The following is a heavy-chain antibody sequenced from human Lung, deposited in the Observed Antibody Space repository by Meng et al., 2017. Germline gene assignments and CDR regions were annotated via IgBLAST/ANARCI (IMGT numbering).Heavy chain of an antibody. CDR3: ARDQGGAGGY. J-gene: IGHJ4*02. D-gene: IGHD2-15*01. Sequence: QVQLQQWGAGELKPSETLSFTCAVYVGSFSGYQWNWIRQSPGKGLEWIGDINHRGRTNYNPSLKSRVTISVDTSKNQFSLKLSSVTAADTAVYYCARDQGGAGGYWGQGTLVTVSS. CDR2: INHRGRT. V-gene: IGHV4-34*01. CDR1: VGSFSGYQ.